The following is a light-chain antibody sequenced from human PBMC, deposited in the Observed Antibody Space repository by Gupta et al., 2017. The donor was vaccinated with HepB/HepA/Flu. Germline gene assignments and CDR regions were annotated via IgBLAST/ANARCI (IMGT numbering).Light chain of an antibody. CDR1: SSNIGNNY. J-gene: IGLJ3*02. CDR3: AAWDDRMSAWV. CDR2: RHI. Sequence: QSVLTQPPSASGTPGQKVTISCSGSSSNIGNNYVYWYQQLPGTAPKLLIFRHIERSSGVPCRFPSSKSVASASLAISGLRSEDEADYYCAAWDDRMSAWVFGGGTKLTVL. V-gene: IGLV1-47*01.